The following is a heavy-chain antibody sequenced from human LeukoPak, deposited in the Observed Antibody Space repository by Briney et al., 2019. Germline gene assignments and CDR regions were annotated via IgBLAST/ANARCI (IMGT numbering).Heavy chain of an antibody. Sequence: QARSSQILSCASSGFTSSNYALNWVRQAPRKGLEWVSVISGPCITTYYADSVTGRFTISRDNPKNTPHLQMNSLRDEDTAVYYCAKDQSVIPTAALDYWGQGTLVTVSS. CDR3: AKDQSVIPTAALDY. V-gene: IGHV3-23*01. CDR2: ISGPCITT. J-gene: IGHJ4*02. D-gene: IGHD6-25*01. CDR1: GFTSSNYA.